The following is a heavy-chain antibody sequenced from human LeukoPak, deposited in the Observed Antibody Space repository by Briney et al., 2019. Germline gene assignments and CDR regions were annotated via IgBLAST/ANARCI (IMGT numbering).Heavy chain of an antibody. V-gene: IGHV1-2*02. CDR2: INPNGGGT. Sequence: ASVKVSCKASGYTFTGYYMHWVRQAPGQGLEWMGWINPNGGGTNYAQKFQGRVTMTRDTSISTAYMELSRLRSDDTAVYYCARALTIPADWFDPWGQGTLVTVSS. J-gene: IGHJ5*02. CDR3: ARALTIPADWFDP. D-gene: IGHD3-3*01. CDR1: GYTFTGYY.